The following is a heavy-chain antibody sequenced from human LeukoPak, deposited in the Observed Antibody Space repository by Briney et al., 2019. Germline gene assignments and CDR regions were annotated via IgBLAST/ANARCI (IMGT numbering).Heavy chain of an antibody. D-gene: IGHD6-19*01. CDR2: ISASGGST. CDR1: GFTFSSYA. V-gene: IGHV3-23*01. J-gene: IGHJ4*02. Sequence: GGPLRLSCAASGFTFSSYAMSWVRQAPGKGLEWVSAISASGGSTFYADSVKGRFTISRDNSKNTLYLQMNSLRGEDTAVYYCASSSSGWYKFDYWGQGTLVTVSS. CDR3: ASSSSGWYKFDY.